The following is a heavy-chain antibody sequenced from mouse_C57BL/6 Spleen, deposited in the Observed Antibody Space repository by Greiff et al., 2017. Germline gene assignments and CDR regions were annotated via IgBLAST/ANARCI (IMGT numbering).Heavy chain of an antibody. J-gene: IGHJ4*01. CDR1: GFTFSDYG. D-gene: IGHD1-1*01. Sequence: VQLKESGGGLVKPGGSLKLSCAASGFTFSDYGMHWVRQAPEKGLEWVAYISSGSSTIYYADTVKGRFTISRDNAKNTLFLQMTSLRSEDTAMYYCARPRVTTVVAKDYAMDYWGQGTSVTVSS. CDR3: ARPRVTTVVAKDYAMDY. CDR2: ISSGSSTI. V-gene: IGHV5-17*01.